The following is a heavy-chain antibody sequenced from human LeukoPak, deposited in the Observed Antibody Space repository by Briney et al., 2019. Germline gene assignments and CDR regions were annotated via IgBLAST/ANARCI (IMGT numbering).Heavy chain of an antibody. CDR2: ISGSGGST. Sequence: GGSLRLSCAASGFTFSSYAMSWVRQAPGKGLEWVSAISGSGGSTYYADSVKGRFTISRDNSKNTLYLQMNSLRAEDTAVYYCAKSTYYDSSGYPPPFDYWGQGTLVTVS. V-gene: IGHV3-23*01. J-gene: IGHJ4*02. D-gene: IGHD3-22*01. CDR1: GFTFSSYA. CDR3: AKSTYYDSSGYPPPFDY.